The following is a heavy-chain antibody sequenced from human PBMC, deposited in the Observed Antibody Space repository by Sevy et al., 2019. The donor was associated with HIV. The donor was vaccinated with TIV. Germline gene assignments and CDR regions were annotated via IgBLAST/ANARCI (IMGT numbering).Heavy chain of an antibody. V-gene: IGHV3-23*01. D-gene: IGHD3-22*01. J-gene: IGHJ4*02. CDR3: AKEGGSHYDTSGSFDD. Sequence: GGSLRLSCITSGFTFRIYAMSWVRQAPGKGLEWVSAISGSGSSTYYADSVKGRFTISRDNSKNTLYLQMNSLRAEDTAVCYCAKEGGSHYDTSGSFDDWGQGTRVTVSS. CDR1: GFTFRIYA. CDR2: ISGSGSST.